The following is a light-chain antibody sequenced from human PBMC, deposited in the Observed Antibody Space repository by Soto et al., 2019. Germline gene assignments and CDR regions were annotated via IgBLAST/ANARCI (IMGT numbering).Light chain of an antibody. CDR2: DAS. J-gene: IGKJ4*01. V-gene: IGKV3-11*01. CDR1: QSVSSY. CDR3: QQRSNWPT. Sequence: EIVLTQSPATLSLSPGERATLSCRASQSVSSYLAWYQQKPGQAPRLLIYDASNRATGIPARLSGSGSGTAFALSISGLEPEDFAVYYCQQRSNWPTFGGGTKVEIK.